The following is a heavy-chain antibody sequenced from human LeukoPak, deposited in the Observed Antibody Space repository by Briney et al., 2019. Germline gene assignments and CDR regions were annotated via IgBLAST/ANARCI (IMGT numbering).Heavy chain of an antibody. CDR2: INSDGSDT. J-gene: IGHJ4*02. CDR3: ARDRYTGYDFDY. D-gene: IGHD5-12*01. V-gene: IGHV3-74*01. Sequence: GGSLRLPCAASGFTFSSYWMHWVRQGPGKGLVWVSRINSDGSDTSYAGSVRGRFTISRDNAKNTLYLQMNSLRAEDTAVYFCARDRYTGYDFDYWGQGTLVTVSS. CDR1: GFTFSSYW.